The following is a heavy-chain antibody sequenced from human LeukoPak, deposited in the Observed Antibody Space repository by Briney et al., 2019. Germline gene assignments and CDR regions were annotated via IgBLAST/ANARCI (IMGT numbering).Heavy chain of an antibody. CDR2: IYYSGST. CDR3: ASICITMIVVDDAFDI. J-gene: IGHJ3*02. Sequence: SETLSLTCTVSGGSISSSSYYWGWIRQPPGKGLEWIGSIYYSGSTYYNPSLKSRVTISVDTSKNQFSLKLSSVTAADTAVYYCASICITMIVVDDAFDIWGQGTMVTVSS. CDR1: GGSISSSSYY. V-gene: IGHV4-39*07. D-gene: IGHD3-22*01.